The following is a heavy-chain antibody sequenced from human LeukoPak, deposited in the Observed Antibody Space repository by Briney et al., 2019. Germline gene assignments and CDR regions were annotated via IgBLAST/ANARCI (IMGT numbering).Heavy chain of an antibody. CDR3: ARDKNGPET. D-gene: IGHD1-14*01. Sequence: GGSLRLSCAASGFTFTSYAMTWVRQAPGKGLDWVSVIYSDGGTYYADSVKGRFTISRDNSKNTLSLQMNSLRAEDTAVYYCARDKNGPETWGQGALVTVSS. CDR2: IYSDGGT. CDR1: GFTFTSYA. V-gene: IGHV3-23*03. J-gene: IGHJ4*02.